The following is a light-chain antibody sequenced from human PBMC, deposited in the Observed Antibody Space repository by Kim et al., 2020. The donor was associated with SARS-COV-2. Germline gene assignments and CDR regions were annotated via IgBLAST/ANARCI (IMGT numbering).Light chain of an antibody. Sequence: GDRVTITCRASQSISSWLAWYQQKPGKAPKLLIYDASSLESGVPSRFSGSGSGTEFTLTISSLQPDDFATYYCQQYNSYRGTFGQGTKLEIK. J-gene: IGKJ2*01. V-gene: IGKV1-5*01. CDR3: QQYNSYRGT. CDR1: QSISSW. CDR2: DAS.